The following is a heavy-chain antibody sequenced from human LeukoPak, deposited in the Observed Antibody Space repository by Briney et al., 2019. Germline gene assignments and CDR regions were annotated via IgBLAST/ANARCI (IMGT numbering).Heavy chain of an antibody. CDR3: AREGLDVDAFDI. J-gene: IGHJ3*02. CDR2: IDPNTGDS. V-gene: IGHV1-2*02. CDR1: EYTFTGYY. D-gene: IGHD5-12*01. Sequence: ASVKVSCTASEYTFTGYYIHWVRQAPGQGLEWMGWIDPNTGDSNYVQKFQGRVTMTRDMSTSTVYMELSSLRSEDTAVYYCAREGLDVDAFDIWGQGTMVTVSS.